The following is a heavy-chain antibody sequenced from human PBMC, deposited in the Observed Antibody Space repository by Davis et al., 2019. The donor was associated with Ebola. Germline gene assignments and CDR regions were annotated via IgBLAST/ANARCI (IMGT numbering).Heavy chain of an antibody. CDR3: ARFRIYNWFDP. CDR2: IYYSGST. CDR1: GGSVSSGSYY. V-gene: IGHV4-61*01. Sequence: SETLSLTCTVSGGSVSSGSYYWSWIRQPPGKGLEWIGYIYYSGSTNYKPSLKSRVTISVDTSKNQFSLKLSSVTAADTAVYYCARFRIYNWFDPWGQGTLVTVSS. J-gene: IGHJ5*02.